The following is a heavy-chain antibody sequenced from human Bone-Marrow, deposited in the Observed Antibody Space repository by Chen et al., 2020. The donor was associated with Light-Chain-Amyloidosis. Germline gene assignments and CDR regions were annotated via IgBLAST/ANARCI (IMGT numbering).Heavy chain of an antibody. Sequence: EVQLEQSGPEVKKPGESLKISCKGSGYTFPNYWIGWVRQMPGKGLEWMGVIYPDDSDARYSPSFDGQVTISADKCITTAYLQWRSLKASDTAMYYCARRRDGYNFDYWGQGTLVTVSS. J-gene: IGHJ4*02. CDR1: GYTFPNYW. CDR3: ARRRDGYNFDY. CDR2: IYPDDSDA. D-gene: IGHD5-12*01. V-gene: IGHV5-51*01.